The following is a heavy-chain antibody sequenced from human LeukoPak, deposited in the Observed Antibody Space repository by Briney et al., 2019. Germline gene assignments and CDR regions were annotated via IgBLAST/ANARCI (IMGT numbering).Heavy chain of an antibody. V-gene: IGHV4-39*01. CDR1: GGSISSSSYY. D-gene: IGHD2-21*02. J-gene: IGHJ4*02. CDR3: ASWACSGDCYLDY. Sequence: TSETLSLTCTVSGGSISSSSYYWGWIRQPPGKGLEWIGSIYYSGSTYYNPSLKSRVTITVDTSKNQFSLKLSSVTAADTAVYYCASWACSGDCYLDYWGQGTLVTVSS. CDR2: IYYSGST.